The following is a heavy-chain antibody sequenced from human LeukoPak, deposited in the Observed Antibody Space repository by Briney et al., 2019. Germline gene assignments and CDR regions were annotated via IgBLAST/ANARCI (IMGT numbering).Heavy chain of an antibody. CDR3: ARHNYYDTSGYYHY. Sequence: SVKVSCKASGGTFNSYAISWVRQAPGQGLEWMRGIIPIFGTANYAQKVQGRVTITTDESTTTAYMELGSLRSDDTAVYYCARHNYYDTSGYYHYWGQGTLVTVSS. J-gene: IGHJ4*02. D-gene: IGHD3-22*01. V-gene: IGHV1-69*05. CDR2: IIPIFGTA. CDR1: GGTFNSYA.